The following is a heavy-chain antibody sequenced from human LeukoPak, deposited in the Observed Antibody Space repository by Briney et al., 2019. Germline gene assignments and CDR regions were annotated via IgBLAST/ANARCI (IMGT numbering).Heavy chain of an antibody. J-gene: IGHJ4*02. CDR1: GFTFSTAS. V-gene: IGHV3-23*01. CDR3: GRRSSSWSLDN. Sequence: PGGSMRLPCAASGFTFSTASLHWVRQAPGRGLEWVSAFDSGFGTYFPDSVTGRFTIYRDNSKNTLFLQVHSLRAGHTGVYFCGRRSSSWSLDNWGQGTPVTVSS. CDR2: FDSGFGT. D-gene: IGHD6-6*01.